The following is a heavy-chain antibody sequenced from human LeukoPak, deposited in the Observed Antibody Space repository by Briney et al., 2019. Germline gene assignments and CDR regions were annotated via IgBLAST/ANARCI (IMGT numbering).Heavy chain of an antibody. Sequence: GGSLRLSCAASGFTFDDYAMHWVRQAPGKGLEWVSGISWNSGSIGYADSVKGRFTISRDNAKNSLYLQMNSLRAEDTALYYCAKVQTYYYDSSGYPDAFDIWGQGTMVTVSS. J-gene: IGHJ3*02. V-gene: IGHV3-9*01. CDR1: GFTFDDYA. CDR2: ISWNSGSI. D-gene: IGHD3-22*01. CDR3: AKVQTYYYDSSGYPDAFDI.